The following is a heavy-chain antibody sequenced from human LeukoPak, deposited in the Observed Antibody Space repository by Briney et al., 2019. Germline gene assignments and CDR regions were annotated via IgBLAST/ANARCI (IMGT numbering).Heavy chain of an antibody. D-gene: IGHD6-13*01. J-gene: IGHJ6*02. CDR3: ARHVVAAAGTYYYYYYGMDV. V-gene: IGHV4-59*08. CDR2: IYYSWST. Sequence: SETLSLTCTVSGGSISCYYWSWIRPPPGRGVEGMGYIYYSWSTNYNPSLKSRVTISVDTSKNQFYLKLSSVTAADTAVYYCARHVVAAAGTYYYYYYGMDVWGQGTTVTVSS. CDR1: GGSISCYY.